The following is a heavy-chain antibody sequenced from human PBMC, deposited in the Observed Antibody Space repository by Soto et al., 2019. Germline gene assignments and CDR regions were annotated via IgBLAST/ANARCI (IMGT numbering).Heavy chain of an antibody. V-gene: IGHV3-74*01. CDR3: ARTTARVYYYYGMDV. CDR1: GFTFSSYW. Sequence: VQLVESGGGLVQPGGSLRLSCAASGFTFSSYWMHWVRQAPGKGLVWVSRINSDGSSTSYADSVKGRFTISRDNAKNTLYLQMNSLRAEDTAVYYCARTTARVYYYYGMDVWGQGTTVTVSS. CDR2: INSDGSST. D-gene: IGHD4-4*01. J-gene: IGHJ6*02.